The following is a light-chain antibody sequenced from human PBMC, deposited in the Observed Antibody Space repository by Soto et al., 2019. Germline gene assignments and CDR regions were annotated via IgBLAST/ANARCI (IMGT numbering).Light chain of an antibody. CDR1: QSVSSSY. CDR2: GAS. CDR3: QQYGSSPAPT. J-gene: IGKJ4*01. V-gene: IGKV3-20*01. Sequence: EIVLTQSPGTLSLSPGERATLSCRASQSVSSSYLAWYQQKPGQAPRLLIYGASSRATGIPDRFSGSGSGKDFTLTISRLEPEYFGVYYRQQYGSSPAPTFGGGTKVEIK.